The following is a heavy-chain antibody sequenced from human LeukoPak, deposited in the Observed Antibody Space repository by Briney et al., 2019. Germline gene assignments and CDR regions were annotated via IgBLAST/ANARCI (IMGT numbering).Heavy chain of an antibody. CDR2: ISSSSSYI. CDR3: ASSWRELQYFDY. V-gene: IGHV3-21*01. CDR1: GFTFSSYS. Sequence: GSLRLSCAASGFTFSSYSMNWVRQAPGKGLEWVSSISSSSSYIYHADSMKGRFTISRDNAKKSLYLQMNSLRAEDTAVYYCASSWRELQYFDYWGQGTLVTVSS. D-gene: IGHD1-26*01. J-gene: IGHJ4*02.